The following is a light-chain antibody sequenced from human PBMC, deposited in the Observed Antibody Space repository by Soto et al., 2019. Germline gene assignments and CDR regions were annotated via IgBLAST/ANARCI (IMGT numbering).Light chain of an antibody. CDR2: GAS. CDR3: QQYDNSPLT. Sequence: EIVLTQSPGTLSLSPGERATLSCRASQSVSSSFLAWYKQKPGQAPRLLIYGASSRATGIPDRFSGSGSGTDCSLTISRLEPEDFALYYCQQYDNSPLTFGQWTKVEIK. J-gene: IGKJ1*01. CDR1: QSVSSSF. V-gene: IGKV3-20*01.